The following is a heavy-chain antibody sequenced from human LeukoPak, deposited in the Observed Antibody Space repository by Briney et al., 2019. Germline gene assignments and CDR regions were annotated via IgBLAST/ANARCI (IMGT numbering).Heavy chain of an antibody. CDR2: INPNSGGT. D-gene: IGHD2-2*02. CDR3: ARGTRSIVVVPAAILPLDY. Sequence: ASVKVSCKASGYSFTGYYMHWVRQAPGQGLEWMGWINPNSGGTNYAQKFQGRVTMTRDTSISTAYMELSSLRSDDTAVYYCARGTRSIVVVPAAILPLDYWGQGTLVTVSS. CDR1: GYSFTGYY. V-gene: IGHV1-2*02. J-gene: IGHJ4*02.